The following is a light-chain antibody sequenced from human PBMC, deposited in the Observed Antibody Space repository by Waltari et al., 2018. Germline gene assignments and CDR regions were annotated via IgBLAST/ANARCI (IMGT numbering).Light chain of an antibody. CDR3: QKYGTLPAT. CDR1: QSVGKY. CDR2: DAS. Sequence: EIVLTQSPGTLSLSPGERPTLPCRASQSVGKYLAWYQQKPGQAPRLLIYDASTRATGIPDRFSATGWGTDFSLSISRLEPEDFAVYYCQKYGTLPATFGQGTKVQMK. J-gene: IGKJ1*01. V-gene: IGKV3-20*01.